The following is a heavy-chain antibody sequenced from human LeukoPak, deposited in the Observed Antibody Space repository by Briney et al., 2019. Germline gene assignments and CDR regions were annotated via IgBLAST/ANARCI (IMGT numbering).Heavy chain of an antibody. CDR1: GFTLSSYS. CDR3: AELGITMIGGV. CDR2: ISTSSSYI. Sequence: KAGGSLRLSCAASGFTLSSYSMNWVRQAPGKGLEWVSFISTSSSYIYYADSVKGRFTISRDNAKNSLFLQMNSLRAEDTALYYCAELGITMIGGVWGKGTTVTISS. J-gene: IGHJ6*04. V-gene: IGHV3-21*01. D-gene: IGHD3-10*02.